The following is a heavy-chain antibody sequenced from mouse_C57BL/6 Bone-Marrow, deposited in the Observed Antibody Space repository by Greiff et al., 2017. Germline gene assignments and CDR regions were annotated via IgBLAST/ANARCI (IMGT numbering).Heavy chain of an antibody. V-gene: IGHV1-81*01. D-gene: IGHD6-2*01. CDR3: AIFLYYFDY. Sequence: VQLKQSGAELARPGASVKLSCKASGYTFTSYGISWVKQRTGQGLEWIGEIYPRSGNTYYNEKFKGKATLTADKPSSTAYMDLRSLTSEDSAVYFCAIFLYYFDYWGQGTPLTVSS. J-gene: IGHJ2*01. CDR2: IYPRSGNT. CDR1: GYTFTSYG.